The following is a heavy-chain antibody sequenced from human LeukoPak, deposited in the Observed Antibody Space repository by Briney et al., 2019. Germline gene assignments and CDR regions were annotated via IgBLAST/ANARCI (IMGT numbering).Heavy chain of an antibody. CDR3: ARDSPYCSGGSCYLY. CDR1: GYTFTNYY. Sequence: ASVKVSCKASGYTFTNYYMHWVRQAPGQGLEWMGIINPSDGKTSYAQKFQGRVTMTRDTSTSTVYMELRSLRSDDTAVYYCARDSPYCSGGSCYLYWGQGTLVTVSS. D-gene: IGHD2-15*01. J-gene: IGHJ4*02. V-gene: IGHV1-46*01. CDR2: INPSDGKT.